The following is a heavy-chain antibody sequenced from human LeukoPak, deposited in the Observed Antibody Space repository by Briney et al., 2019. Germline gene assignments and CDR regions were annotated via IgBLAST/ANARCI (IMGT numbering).Heavy chain of an antibody. CDR3: AKTSGGNY. V-gene: IGHV3-7*03. CDR2: IKQDGSEK. Sequence: PGGSLRLSCAASGFTFSNLWMSWVRQAPGKGLKWVANIKQDGSEKYYVDSVKGRFTISRDNAQNSLYLQMNSLRAEDTAIYYCAKTSGGNYWGQGTLVTVSS. CDR1: GFTFSNLW. D-gene: IGHD2-15*01. J-gene: IGHJ4*02.